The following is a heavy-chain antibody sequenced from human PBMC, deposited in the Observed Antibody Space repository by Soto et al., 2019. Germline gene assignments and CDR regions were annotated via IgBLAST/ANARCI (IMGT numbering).Heavy chain of an antibody. D-gene: IGHD4-17*01. V-gene: IGHV2-5*02. CDR2: IYLDDAK. J-gene: IGHJ4*02. Sequence: QITLKESGPTLVKLTQTLTLTCTFSGFSLRTGGAGVGWLRQPPVKAPEWLALIYLDDAKRYSPSLKSRLAITNDTYKNQVALTMTNMDPVDTATYYCARRRYGDYATYYFAYWGQGTLVTVSS. CDR3: ARRRYGDYATYYFAY. CDR1: GFSLRTGGAG.